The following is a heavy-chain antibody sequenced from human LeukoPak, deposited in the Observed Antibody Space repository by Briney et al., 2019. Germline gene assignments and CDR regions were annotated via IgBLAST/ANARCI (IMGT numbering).Heavy chain of an antibody. D-gene: IGHD3-22*01. CDR1: GDSFSSNSAA. V-gene: IGHV6-1*01. Sequence: SQTLSLTCAISGDSFSSNSAAWNWLRQSPSRGLEWLGRTYYRSNWYNDYAVSVKSRITINPDTSKNQFSLKLSSVTAADTAVYYCARQGYYYDSSGYYLREYYFDYWGQGTLVTVSS. CDR2: TYYRSNWYN. J-gene: IGHJ4*02. CDR3: ARQGYYYDSSGYYLREYYFDY.